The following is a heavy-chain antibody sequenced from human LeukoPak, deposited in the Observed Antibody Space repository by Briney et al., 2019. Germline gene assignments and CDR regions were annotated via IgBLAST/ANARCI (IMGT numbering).Heavy chain of an antibody. CDR1: GFTFSSYA. J-gene: IGHJ3*02. V-gene: IGHV3-23*01. Sequence: GGSLSLSCAASGFTFSSYAMSWVRQAPGKGLEWVSAISGSGGSTYYADSVKGRFTISRDNSKNTLYLQMNSLRAEDTAVYYCAKSAACSSTSCAMGDAFDIWGQGTMVTVSS. CDR3: AKSAACSSTSCAMGDAFDI. CDR2: ISGSGGST. D-gene: IGHD2-2*01.